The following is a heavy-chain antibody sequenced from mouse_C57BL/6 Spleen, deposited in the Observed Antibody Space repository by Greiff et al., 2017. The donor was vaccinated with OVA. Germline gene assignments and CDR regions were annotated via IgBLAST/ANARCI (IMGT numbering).Heavy chain of an antibody. J-gene: IGHJ2*01. D-gene: IGHD2-4*01. CDR3: ARGGKDYDYDDGYYFDY. CDR2: INPNNGGT. V-gene: IGHV1-18*01. Sequence: VQLPQSGPELVKPGASVQIPCKASGYPFTDYNMDWVKQSHGKSLEWIGDINPNNGGTIYNQKFKGKATLTVDKSSSTAYMELRSLTSEDTAVYYCARGGKDYDYDDGYYFDYWGQGTTLTVSS. CDR1: GYPFTDYN.